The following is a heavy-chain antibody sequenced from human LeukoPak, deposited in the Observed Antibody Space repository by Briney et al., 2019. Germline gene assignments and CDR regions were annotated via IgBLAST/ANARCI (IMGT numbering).Heavy chain of an antibody. D-gene: IGHD2-15*01. CDR2: ISYDGSNK. CDR1: GFTFSSYA. J-gene: IGHJ4*02. Sequence: GGSLRLSCAASGFTFSSYAMHWVRQAPGKGLEWVAVISYDGSNKYYADSVKGRFTISRDNSKNTLYLQMNSLRAEDTAVYYCARGPSRWPEYYFDYWGQGTLVTVSS. V-gene: IGHV3-30-3*01. CDR3: ARGPSRWPEYYFDY.